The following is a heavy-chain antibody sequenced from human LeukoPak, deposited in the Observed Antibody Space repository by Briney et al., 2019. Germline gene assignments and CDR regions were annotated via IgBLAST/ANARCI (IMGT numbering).Heavy chain of an antibody. CDR2: IYYTGGT. D-gene: IGHD2-21*01. CDR3: ARALWGSSLATYHLDH. CDR1: GGSISGYY. J-gene: IGHJ4*02. V-gene: IGHV4-59*01. Sequence: SETLSLTCTVSGGSISGYYWSWVRQPPGKGLEWIGYIYYTGGTSYSPSLSSRVTISLDTSKSQFSLKLTSVTAADTAVYYCARALWGSSLATYHLDHWGQGTLVTVSS.